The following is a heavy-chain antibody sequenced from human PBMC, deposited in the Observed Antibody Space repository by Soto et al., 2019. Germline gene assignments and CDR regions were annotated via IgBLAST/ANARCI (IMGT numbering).Heavy chain of an antibody. D-gene: IGHD4-17*01. J-gene: IGHJ4*02. V-gene: IGHV3-33*01. CDR3: ARDRDYGDYVTYYFDY. Sequence: QVQLVESGGGVVQPGRSLRLSCAASGFTFSSYGMHWVRQAPGKGLEWLAVIWYDGSNKYYADSVKGRFTISRDNSKNTLYLQMNSLRAEDTAVYYCARDRDYGDYVTYYFDYWGQGTLVTVSS. CDR2: IWYDGSNK. CDR1: GFTFSSYG.